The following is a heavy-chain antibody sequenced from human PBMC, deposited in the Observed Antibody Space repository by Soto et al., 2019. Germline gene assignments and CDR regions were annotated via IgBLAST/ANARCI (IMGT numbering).Heavy chain of an antibody. J-gene: IGHJ4*02. CDR2: ISAHNGNT. CDR1: GYIFTTYG. D-gene: IGHD1-1*01. Sequence: QVHLVQYGAEVKKHGASVKVSCKGSGYIFTTYGITWVRQAPGQGLEWMGWISAHNGNTNYAQKLQGRVTVTRDTSTSTAYMELRNLRSDDTAVYYCARGRYGYYWGQGAMVTVSS. V-gene: IGHV1-18*01. CDR3: ARGRYGYY.